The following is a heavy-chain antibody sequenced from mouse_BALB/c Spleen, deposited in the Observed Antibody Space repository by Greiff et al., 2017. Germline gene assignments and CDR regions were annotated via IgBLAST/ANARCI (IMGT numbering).Heavy chain of an antibody. CDR1: GYTFSSYW. V-gene: IGHV1-9*01. D-gene: IGHD1-2*01. J-gene: IGHJ4*01. CDR2: ILPGSGST. Sequence: VQRVESGAELMKPGASVKISCKATGYTFSSYWIEWVKQRPGHGLEWIGEILPGSGSTNYNEKFKGKATFTADTSSNTAYMQLSSLTSEDSAVYYCARPDTTATAMDYWGQGTSVTVSS. CDR3: ARPDTTATAMDY.